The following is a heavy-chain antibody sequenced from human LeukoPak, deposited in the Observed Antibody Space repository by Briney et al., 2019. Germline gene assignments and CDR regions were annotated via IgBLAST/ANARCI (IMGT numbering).Heavy chain of an antibody. CDR1: GGSISSDY. Sequence: SETLSLTCTVSGGSISSDYWQWIRQPPGKGLEWVGYIYNSGGNKYNPSLKSRVTISIDTSKNQFSLKLTSVTAADTAVYYCATRGYWGQGTLVTVSS. CDR2: IYNSGGN. D-gene: IGHD3-10*01. J-gene: IGHJ4*02. CDR3: ATRGY. V-gene: IGHV4-59*08.